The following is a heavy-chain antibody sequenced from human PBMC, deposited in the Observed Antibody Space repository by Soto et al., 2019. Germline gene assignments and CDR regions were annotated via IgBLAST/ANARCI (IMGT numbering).Heavy chain of an antibody. V-gene: IGHV3-33*01. J-gene: IGHJ5*02. CDR1: GFTFSSYG. Sequence: GGSLRLSCAASGFTFSSYGMHWVRQAPGKGLEWVAVIWYDGSNKYYADSVKGRFTISRDNSKNTLYLQMNSLRAEDTAVYYCARAGSNYVRGWFDPWGQGTLVTVSS. CDR2: IWYDGSNK. CDR3: ARAGSNYVRGWFDP. D-gene: IGHD4-4*01.